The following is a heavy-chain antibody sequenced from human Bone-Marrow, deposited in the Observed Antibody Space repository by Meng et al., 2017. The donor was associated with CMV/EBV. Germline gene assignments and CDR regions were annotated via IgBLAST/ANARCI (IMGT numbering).Heavy chain of an antibody. D-gene: IGHD3-3*01. CDR2: ISSSSSYI. CDR3: ARDPNPYYDFWSGYSWSSNWFDP. J-gene: IGHJ5*02. CDR1: GFTFSSYS. Sequence: GESLKISCAASGFTFSSYSMNWVRQAPGKGLEWVSSISSSSSYIYYADSVKGRFTISRDNAKNSLYLQMNSLRAEDTAVYYCARDPNPYYDFWSGYSWSSNWFDPWGQGTLVTGSS. V-gene: IGHV3-21*01.